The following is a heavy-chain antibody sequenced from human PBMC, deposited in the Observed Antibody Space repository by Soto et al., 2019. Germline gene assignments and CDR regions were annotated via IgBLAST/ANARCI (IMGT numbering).Heavy chain of an antibody. J-gene: IGHJ4*02. D-gene: IGHD3-3*01. CDR1: GASISTQS. CDR2: LYYSGTT. CDR3: ARGLSWSPYFES. Sequence: QVQLQESGPGLVKPSETLSLTCTVSGASISTQSWNWIRQAPGKGLEWIGYLYYSGTTNYHPSLKSRVTISADTSKNQVSLKFTSVTAADTAVYFCARGLSWSPYFESWGQGILVTVSS. V-gene: IGHV4-59*11.